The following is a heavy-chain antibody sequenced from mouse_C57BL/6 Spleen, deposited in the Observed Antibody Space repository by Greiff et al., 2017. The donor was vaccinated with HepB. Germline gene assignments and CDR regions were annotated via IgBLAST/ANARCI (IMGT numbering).Heavy chain of an antibody. CDR1: GYTFTSYW. CDR2: INPSNGGT. J-gene: IGHJ2*01. D-gene: IGHD1-1*01. V-gene: IGHV1-53*01. CDR3: SSEELRIITLVATDC. Sequence: VQLQQPGTELVKPGASVKLSCKASGYTFTSYWMHWVKQRPGQGLEWIGNINPSNGGTNYNEKFKSKATLTVDKTSSTAYMQLNSLTSEDSAVYYCSSEELRIITLVATDCWCDGTTLTVSS.